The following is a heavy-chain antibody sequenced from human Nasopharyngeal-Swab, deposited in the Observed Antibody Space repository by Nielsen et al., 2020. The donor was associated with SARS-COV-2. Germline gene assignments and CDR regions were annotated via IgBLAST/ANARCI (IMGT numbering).Heavy chain of an antibody. Sequence: GGSLRLSCAASGFTFNNYNFNWVRQAPGKGLEWVSSISSSSSYIYYADSVKGRFTISRDNAKNSLYLQMNSLRAEDTAVYYCAKGPSGTSDALDIWGQGTLVTVSS. CDR2: ISSSSSYI. V-gene: IGHV3-21*01. J-gene: IGHJ3*02. CDR1: GFTFNNYN. CDR3: AKGPSGTSDALDI. D-gene: IGHD3-10*01.